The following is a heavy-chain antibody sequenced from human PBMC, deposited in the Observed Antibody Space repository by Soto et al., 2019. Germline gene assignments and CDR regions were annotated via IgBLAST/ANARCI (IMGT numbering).Heavy chain of an antibody. CDR1: GYTFTSYY. Sequence: GASVKVSCKASGYTFTSYYMHWVRQAPGQGLEWMGIINPSGGSTSYAQKFQGRVTMTRDTSTSTVYMELSSLRSEDTAVYYCARDRGNCSGGSCHWFDPWGQGTLVTVSS. CDR3: ARDRGNCSGGSCHWFDP. V-gene: IGHV1-46*01. J-gene: IGHJ5*02. CDR2: INPSGGST. D-gene: IGHD2-15*01.